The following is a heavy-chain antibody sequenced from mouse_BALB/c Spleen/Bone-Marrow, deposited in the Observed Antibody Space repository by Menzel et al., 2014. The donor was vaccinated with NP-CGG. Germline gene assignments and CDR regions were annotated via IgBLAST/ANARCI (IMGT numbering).Heavy chain of an antibody. CDR3: ARDGYYVFYAMDY. J-gene: IGHJ4*01. CDR2: INSNGGST. D-gene: IGHD2-3*01. CDR1: GFTFSSYG. V-gene: IGHV5-6-3*01. Sequence: EVNVVESGGGLVQPGGSLKLSCAASGFTFSSYGMSWVRQTPDKRLELVATINSNGGSTYYPDSVKGRFTISRDNAKNTLYLQKSSLKSEDTAMYYCARDGYYVFYAMDYWGQGTSVTVSS.